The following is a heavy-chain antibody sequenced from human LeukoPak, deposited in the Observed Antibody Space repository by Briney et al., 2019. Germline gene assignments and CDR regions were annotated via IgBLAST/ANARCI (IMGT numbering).Heavy chain of an antibody. CDR1: GFTFCDYA. J-gene: IGHJ4*02. CDR3: TRDEVTIFGVLPSGY. V-gene: IGHV3-49*03. CDR2: IRSKAYGGTT. Sequence: GGSLRLSCTASGFTFCDYAMSWFRQAPGKGLEWVGFIRSKAYGGTTEYAASVKGRFTISRDDSKSIAYLQMNSLKTEDTAVYYCTRDEVTIFGVLPSGYWGQGTLVTVSS. D-gene: IGHD3-3*01.